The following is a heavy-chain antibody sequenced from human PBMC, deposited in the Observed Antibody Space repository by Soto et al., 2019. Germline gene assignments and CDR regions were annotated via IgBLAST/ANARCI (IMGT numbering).Heavy chain of an antibody. D-gene: IGHD5-12*01. CDR1: GGTFSSYA. CDR2: IIPIFGTA. J-gene: IGHJ4*02. CDR3: ARVRGDGYNYN. V-gene: IGHV1-69*01. Sequence: QVQLVQSGAEVKKPGSSVNVSCKASGGTFSSYAISWVLQAPGQGREWMGGIIPIFGTANYAQKFQGRVTITADESTSTAYMERSSLRSEETAVYYLARVRGDGYNYNWGQGTLFTVSA.